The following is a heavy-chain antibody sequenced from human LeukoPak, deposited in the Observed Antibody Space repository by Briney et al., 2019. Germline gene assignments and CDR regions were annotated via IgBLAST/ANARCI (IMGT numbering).Heavy chain of an antibody. CDR2: IYSGGST. V-gene: IGHV3-53*01. J-gene: IGHJ3*02. CDR3: ARFQWELLFAFDI. CDR1: GFTVSSNY. Sequence: PGGSLRLSCAASGFTVSSNYMSWVRQAPGKGLEWVSVIYSGGSTYYADSVKGRFTISRDNSKNTLYLQMNSLRAEDTAVYYCARFQWELLFAFDIWGQGTMVTVSS. D-gene: IGHD1-26*01.